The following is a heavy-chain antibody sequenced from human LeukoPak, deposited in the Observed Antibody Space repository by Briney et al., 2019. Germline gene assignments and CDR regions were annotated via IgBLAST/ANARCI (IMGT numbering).Heavy chain of an antibody. V-gene: IGHV1-46*01. D-gene: IGHD3-22*01. J-gene: IGHJ4*02. CDR3: ARGLVVNTHFDY. Sequence: ASVKVSCKASGFVFTSYGFTWVRQAPGQGLEWMGIINPSGGSTSYAQKFQGRVTMTRDTSTSTAYMELSSLRSEDTAVYCCARGLVVNTHFDYWGQGTLVTVSS. CDR1: GFVFTSYG. CDR2: INPSGGST.